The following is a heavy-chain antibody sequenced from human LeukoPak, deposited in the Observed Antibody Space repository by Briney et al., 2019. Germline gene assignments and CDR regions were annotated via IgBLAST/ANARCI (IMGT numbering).Heavy chain of an antibody. CDR2: IYYSGST. CDR3: ARDYSGSNAFDI. V-gene: IGHV4-59*01. D-gene: IGHD3-10*01. Sequence: PSETLSLTCAVYGGSFSGYYWSWIRQPPGKGLEWIGYIYYSGSTNYNPSLKSRVTISVDTSKNQFSLKLTSVTAADTAVYYCARDYSGSNAFDIWGQGTMVTVSS. J-gene: IGHJ3*02. CDR1: GGSFSGYY.